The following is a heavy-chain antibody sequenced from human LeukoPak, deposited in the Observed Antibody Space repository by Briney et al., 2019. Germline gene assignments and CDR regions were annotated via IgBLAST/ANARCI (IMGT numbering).Heavy chain of an antibody. J-gene: IGHJ4*02. CDR3: ARDRSTTHFDY. Sequence: SLRLSCAASGFTFSSYGMHWVRQAPGKGLGWVAMIWYDGSNTYYAGSVKGRFTISRDNSKNTLFLQMDSLRAEDTAVYYCARDRSTTHFDYWGQGTLVTVSS. D-gene: IGHD5/OR15-5a*01. CDR1: GFTFSSYG. CDR2: IWYDGSNT. V-gene: IGHV3-33*01.